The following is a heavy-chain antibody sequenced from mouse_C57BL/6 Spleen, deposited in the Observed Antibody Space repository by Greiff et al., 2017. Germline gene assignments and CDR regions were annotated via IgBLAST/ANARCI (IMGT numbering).Heavy chain of an antibody. J-gene: IGHJ4*01. CDR1: GYTFTDYY. CDR2: INPNNGGT. Sequence: VQLQQSGPELVKPGASVKISCKASGYTFTDYYMNWVKQSHGKSLEWIGDINPNNGGTSYNQKFKGKATLTVDKSSSTAYMELRSLTSEDSAVYYCARRGGYDYDGPFYAMDYWGQGTSVTVSS. D-gene: IGHD2-4*01. V-gene: IGHV1-26*01. CDR3: ARRGGYDYDGPFYAMDY.